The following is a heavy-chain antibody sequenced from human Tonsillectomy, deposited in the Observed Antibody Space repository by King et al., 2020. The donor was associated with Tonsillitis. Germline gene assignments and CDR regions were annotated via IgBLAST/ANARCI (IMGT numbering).Heavy chain of an antibody. CDR2: IYSGGST. CDR1: GFTVSSNY. D-gene: IGHD4-17*01. V-gene: IGHV3-53*04. CDR3: ARDYGDYHPKSEYCQH. J-gene: IGHJ1*01. Sequence: VQLVESGGGLVQPGGSLRLSCAASGFTVSSNYMSWVRQAPGKGLEWVSVIYSGGSTYYADSVKGRFTISRHNSKNTLYLQMNSLRAEDTAVYYCARDYGDYHPKSEYCQHWGQGTLVTVSS.